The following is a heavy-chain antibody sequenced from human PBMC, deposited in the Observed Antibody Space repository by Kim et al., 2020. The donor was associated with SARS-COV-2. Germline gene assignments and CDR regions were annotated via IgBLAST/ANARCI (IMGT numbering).Heavy chain of an antibody. CDR3: AKDRARDYDFWSGYSNPWYFDL. V-gene: IGHV3-23*01. Sequence: GGSLRLSCAASGFTFSSYAMSWVRQAPGKGLEWVSAISGSGGSTYYADSVKDRFTISRDNSKNTLYLQMNSLRAEDTAVYYCAKDRARDYDFWSGYSNPWYFDLWGRGTLVTVSS. J-gene: IGHJ2*01. D-gene: IGHD3-3*01. CDR2: ISGSGGST. CDR1: GFTFSSYA.